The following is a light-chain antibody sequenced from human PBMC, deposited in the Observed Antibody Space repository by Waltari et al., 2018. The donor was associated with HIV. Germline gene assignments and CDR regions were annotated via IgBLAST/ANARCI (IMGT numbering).Light chain of an antibody. CDR1: SPNIGSDT. Sequence: SVLTQPPSASGTPGQSVTIPCSGISPNIGSDTVNWYQHLPGTAPKLLIYRNNERPSGVPDRFSGSKSGTSASLAISGLQSEDEADYYCAAWDDTLNGPVFGGGTKLTVL. V-gene: IGLV1-44*01. CDR3: AAWDDTLNGPV. CDR2: RNN. J-gene: IGLJ3*02.